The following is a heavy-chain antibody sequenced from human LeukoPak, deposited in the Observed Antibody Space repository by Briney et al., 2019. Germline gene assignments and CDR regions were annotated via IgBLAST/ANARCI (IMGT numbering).Heavy chain of an antibody. V-gene: IGHV5-51*01. J-gene: IGHJ6*02. CDR3: ARNYGSGSSVGRYYYYYGMDV. D-gene: IGHD3-10*01. CDR2: IYPGDSDT. Sequence: GESLKISCKGSGYSFTSYWIGWVRQMPGEGLEWMGIIYPGDSDTRYSPSFQGQVTISADKSISTAYLQWSSLKAPDTAMYYCARNYGSGSSVGRYYYYYGMDVWGQGTTVTVSS. CDR1: GYSFTSYW.